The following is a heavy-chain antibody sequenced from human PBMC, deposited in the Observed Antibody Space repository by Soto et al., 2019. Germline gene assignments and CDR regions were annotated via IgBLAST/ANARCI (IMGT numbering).Heavy chain of an antibody. V-gene: IGHV4-39*01. CDR1: GGSISSSSYY. D-gene: IGHD5-18*01. CDR2: IYYSGST. Sequence: QLQLQESGPGLVKPSETLSLTCTVSGGSISSSSYYWGWIRQPPGKGLEWIGSIYYSGSTYYNPSLKSRVTISVDTSKNQFSLKLSSVTAADTAVYYCARVGGYSYTWYLDYWRQGTLVTVSS. J-gene: IGHJ4*02. CDR3: ARVGGYSYTWYLDY.